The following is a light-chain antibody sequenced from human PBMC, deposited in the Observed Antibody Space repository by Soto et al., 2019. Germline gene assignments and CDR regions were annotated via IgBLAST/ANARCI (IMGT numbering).Light chain of an antibody. CDR1: QSLLHSDGNNY. CDR2: LGS. V-gene: IGKV2-28*01. CDR3: MQTLQPPKWT. Sequence: DIVMTQSPLSLPVTPGEPASISCRSSQSLLHSDGNNYLEWYLQKPGQSPHLLISLGSRRSSGVPDRVSGSGSGTHFTLKIIRVEADDVGVYYCMQTLQPPKWTFGQGTRVEIK. J-gene: IGKJ1*01.